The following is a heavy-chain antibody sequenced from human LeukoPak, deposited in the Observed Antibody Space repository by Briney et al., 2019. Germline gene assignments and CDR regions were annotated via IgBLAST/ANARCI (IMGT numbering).Heavy chain of an antibody. J-gene: IGHJ4*02. CDR1: GYTFTSYG. D-gene: IGHD1-1*01. V-gene: IGHV1-18*01. Sequence: AASVKVSCKASGYTFTSYGISWVRQAPGQGLEWMGWTSAHNDDTNYAETLRGRLTMTTDISTSTAYMELTSLRSDDTAVYYCARDWDSRNDYFDPWGQGTLVIVSS. CDR3: ARDWDSRNDYFDP. CDR2: TSAHNDDT.